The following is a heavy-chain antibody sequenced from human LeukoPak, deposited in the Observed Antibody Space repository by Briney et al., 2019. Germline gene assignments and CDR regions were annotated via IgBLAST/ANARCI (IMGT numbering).Heavy chain of an antibody. CDR3: ATRKLGNDY. Sequence: PSETLSLTCTVSGGSVSNYYWSWIRQSPGKGLEWIGYIYYTVSSYNPSLKSRVTISADTSKNQFSLKLYPVTAADTAVYYCATRKLGNDYWGQGTLVTVSS. D-gene: IGHD7-27*01. CDR1: GGSVSNYY. CDR2: IYYTVS. V-gene: IGHV4-59*02. J-gene: IGHJ4*02.